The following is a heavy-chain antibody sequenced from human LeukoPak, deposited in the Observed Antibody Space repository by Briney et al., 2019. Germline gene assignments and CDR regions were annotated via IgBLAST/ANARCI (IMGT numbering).Heavy chain of an antibody. CDR2: INHSGGT. J-gene: IGHJ4*02. Sequence: SETLSLTCAVYGGSFSGYYWSWIRQPPGKGLEWIGEINHSGGTNYNPSLKSRATISVDTSKNQFSLKLSSVTAADTAVYYCARATNIAVAGTDTGDSPYFDYWGQGTLVTVSS. V-gene: IGHV4-34*01. CDR1: GGSFSGYY. D-gene: IGHD6-19*01. CDR3: ARATNIAVAGTDTGDSPYFDY.